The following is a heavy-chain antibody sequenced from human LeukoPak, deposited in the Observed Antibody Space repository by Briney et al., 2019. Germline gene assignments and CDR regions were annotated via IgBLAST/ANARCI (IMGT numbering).Heavy chain of an antibody. Sequence: PGGSLRLSCAASGFTFSSYEMNWVRQAPGKGLEWVSYISSSGSTIYYADSVRGRFTISRDNAGSSVNLRMNSLRAEDTAVYYCAREPFSMARESTRNAFDIWGQGTMVTVSS. CDR1: GFTFSSYE. CDR2: ISSSGSTI. D-gene: IGHD3-10*01. CDR3: AREPFSMARESTRNAFDI. J-gene: IGHJ3*02. V-gene: IGHV3-48*03.